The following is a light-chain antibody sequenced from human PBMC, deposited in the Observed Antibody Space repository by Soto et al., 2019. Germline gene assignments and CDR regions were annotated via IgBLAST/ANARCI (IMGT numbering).Light chain of an antibody. CDR1: QSVSNNY. J-gene: IGKJ1*01. CDR3: QQYGSSGT. Sequence: EIVLTQSPGTLSLSPGERATLPWRASQSVSNNYLAWYQQKPGQAPRLLIYGASNRATGIPDRFSGSGSGTDFTLTISRLEPEDFAVYYCQQYGSSGTFGQGTKVDI. CDR2: GAS. V-gene: IGKV3-20*01.